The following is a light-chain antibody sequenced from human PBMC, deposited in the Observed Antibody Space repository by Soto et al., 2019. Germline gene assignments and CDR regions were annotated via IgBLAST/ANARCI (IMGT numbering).Light chain of an antibody. V-gene: IGKV3-15*01. CDR1: QSVSSN. Sequence: EIVMTQSPATLSVSPGERVTLSCRASQSVSSNLAWYQQKPGQSPRILIYGASSRATGIPARFSGSGSGTEFTLTISSLQSEDFAVYYCQQYNKWLPLTFGGGTKVEIK. CDR2: GAS. J-gene: IGKJ4*01. CDR3: QQYNKWLPLT.